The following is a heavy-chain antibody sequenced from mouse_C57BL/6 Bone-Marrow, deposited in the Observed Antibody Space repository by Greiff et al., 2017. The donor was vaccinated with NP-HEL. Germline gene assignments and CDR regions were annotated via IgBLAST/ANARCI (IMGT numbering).Heavy chain of an antibody. CDR2: IDPNSGGT. J-gene: IGHJ1*03. Sequence: QVQLKQPGAELVKPGASVKLSCKASGYTFTSYWMHWVKQRPGRGLEWIGRIDPNSGGTKYNEKFKSKATLTVDKPSSTAYMQLSSLTSEDSAVYYCARESGGKTFYWYFDVWGTGTTVTVSS. V-gene: IGHV1-72*01. CDR3: ARESGGKTFYWYFDV. CDR1: GYTFTSYW. D-gene: IGHD1-3*01.